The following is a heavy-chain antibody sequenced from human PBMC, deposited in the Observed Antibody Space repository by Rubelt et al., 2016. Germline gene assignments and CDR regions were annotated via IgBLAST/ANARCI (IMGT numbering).Heavy chain of an antibody. CDR3: ARRGSGSYYQAWFDP. CDR2: IYYSGNT. CDR1: GGSITNSNYY. J-gene: IGHJ5*02. D-gene: IGHD1-26*01. Sequence: QLQLQESGPGLVKPSETLSLTCTVSGGSITNSNYYWGWIRQPPGKGLEWIGSIYYSGNTYYNPSLKSRVTISVDTSKNQFSLKLSSVTAADTAVYYCARRGSGSYYQAWFDPWGQGTLVTVSS. V-gene: IGHV4-39*01.